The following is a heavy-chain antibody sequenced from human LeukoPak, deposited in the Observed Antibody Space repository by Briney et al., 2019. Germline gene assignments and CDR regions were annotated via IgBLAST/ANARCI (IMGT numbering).Heavy chain of an antibody. D-gene: IGHD2-15*01. Sequence: GGSLRLSCAASGFTFSSYAMSWVRQAPGKGLEWVAVILYNGSNKYYADSVKGRFTISRDNSKNTLYLQMNSLRVEDTAVYYCARAGGYCSGGSCYRGYSWFDPWGQGTLVTVSS. CDR3: ARAGGYCSGGSCYRGYSWFDP. J-gene: IGHJ5*02. CDR2: ILYNGSNK. CDR1: GFTFSSYA. V-gene: IGHV3-33*08.